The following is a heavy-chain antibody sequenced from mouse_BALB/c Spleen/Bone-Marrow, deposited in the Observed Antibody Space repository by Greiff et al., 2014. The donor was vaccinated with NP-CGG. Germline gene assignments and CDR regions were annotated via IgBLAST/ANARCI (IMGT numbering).Heavy chain of an antibody. V-gene: IGHV2-9*02. CDR2: IWADGST. CDR3: ARITTATGAMDY. J-gene: IGHJ4*01. CDR1: GFSLTNYG. Sequence: VQVVESGSGLVAPSQSLSITCTVSGFSLTNYGVHWVRQPPGKGLEWLGVIWADGSTNYNSALMSRLSISKDNSKSQVFFKMNSLQTDDTAMYYCARITTATGAMDYWGQGTSVTVSS. D-gene: IGHD1-2*01.